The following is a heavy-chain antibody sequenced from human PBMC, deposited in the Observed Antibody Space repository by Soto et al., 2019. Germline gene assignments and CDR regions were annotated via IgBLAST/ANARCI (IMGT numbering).Heavy chain of an antibody. D-gene: IGHD2-2*01. CDR2: ISGSGGST. Sequence: GGSLRLSCAASGFTFSSYAMSWVRQAPGKGLEWVSAISGSGGSTYYADSVKGRFTISRDNSKNTLYLQMNSLRAEDTAVYYCAKEYCSSTSCYAPLSSTTFDYWGQGTLVTVSS. V-gene: IGHV3-23*01. J-gene: IGHJ4*02. CDR1: GFTFSSYA. CDR3: AKEYCSSTSCYAPLSSTTFDY.